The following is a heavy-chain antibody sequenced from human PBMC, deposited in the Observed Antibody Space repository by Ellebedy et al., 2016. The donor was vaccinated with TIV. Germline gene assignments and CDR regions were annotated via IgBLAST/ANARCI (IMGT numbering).Heavy chain of an antibody. CDR1: GGSLSGFH. CDR2: ISYSGVT. D-gene: IGHD6-13*01. J-gene: IGHJ5*02. CDR3: AKLGNPAQAAAATGS. Sequence: SETLSLXXTVSGGSLSGFHWSWIRQTPGKGLEWIGYISYSGVTSYNPSLKSRVIISVDTSKNQFSPNLSSVTAADTAVYYCAKLGNPAQAAAATGSWGQGTLVTVSS. V-gene: IGHV4-59*01.